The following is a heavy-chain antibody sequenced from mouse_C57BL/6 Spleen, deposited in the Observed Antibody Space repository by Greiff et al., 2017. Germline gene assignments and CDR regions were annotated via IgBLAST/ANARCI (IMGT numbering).Heavy chain of an antibody. Sequence: EVQLQESGPELVKPGDSVKISCKASGYSFTGYFMNWVMQSHGKSLEWIGRINPYNGDTFYNQKFKGKATLTVDKSSSTAHMELRSLTSEDSAVYYCAYGYDMGAWFAYWGQGTLVTVSA. V-gene: IGHV1-20*01. J-gene: IGHJ3*01. CDR1: GYSFTGYF. CDR3: AYGYDMGAWFAY. D-gene: IGHD2-2*01. CDR2: INPYNGDT.